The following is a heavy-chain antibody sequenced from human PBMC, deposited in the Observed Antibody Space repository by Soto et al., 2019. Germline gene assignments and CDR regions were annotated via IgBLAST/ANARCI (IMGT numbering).Heavy chain of an antibody. V-gene: IGHV3-9*01. J-gene: IGHJ5*02. CDR1: GITFEEFA. CDR3: AKAPNLVTHWFDP. D-gene: IGHD3-9*01. Sequence: EVHLVESGGGLVQPGGSLRLSCAATGITFEEFAIHWVRQAPGKGLEWVSGINWNSGSIGYADSVKGRFTISRDNAKNSLYLHLNSLRAEDTALYYCAKAPNLVTHWFDPWGQGTRVTVSS. CDR2: INWNSGSI.